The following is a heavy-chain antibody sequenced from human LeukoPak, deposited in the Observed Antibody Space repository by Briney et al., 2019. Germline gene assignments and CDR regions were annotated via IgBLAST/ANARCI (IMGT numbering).Heavy chain of an antibody. CDR1: GFIFNNYW. J-gene: IGHJ4*02. CDR2: IKYDGTTK. CDR3: SRQLEE. Sequence: PGGSLRLSCAASGFIFNNYWMDWVRQTPGKGLEWVANIKYDGTTKYYVDSVKGRFTISRDSAKNSLYLQMNSLRAEDTAVYFCSRQLEEWGQGTLLTVSS. D-gene: IGHD1-1*01. V-gene: IGHV3-7*03.